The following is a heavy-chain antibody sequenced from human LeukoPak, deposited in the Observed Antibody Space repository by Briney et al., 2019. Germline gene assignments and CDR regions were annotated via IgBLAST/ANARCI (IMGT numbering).Heavy chain of an antibody. CDR1: AYRFTGNW. V-gene: IGHV5-51*01. J-gene: IGHJ4*02. Sequence: GESLKISCKGSAYRFTGNWIVWVGQMPGKGLEWMGIIYPGDSDTRYSPSFQGQVTISADKSINTAYLQWSSLKASDTAMYYCATELGIPDWGQGTLVTVSS. CDR3: ATELGIPD. D-gene: IGHD1-20*01. CDR2: IYPGDSDT.